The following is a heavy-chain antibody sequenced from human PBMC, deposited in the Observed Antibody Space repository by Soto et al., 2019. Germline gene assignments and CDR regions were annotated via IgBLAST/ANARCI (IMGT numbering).Heavy chain of an antibody. CDR2: IIPIFGTA. V-gene: IGHV1-69*13. CDR1: GGTFSSYA. Sequence: ASVKVSCKASGGTFSSYAISWVRQAPGQGLERMGGIIPIFGTANYAQKFQGRVTITADESTSTAYMELSSLRSEDTAVYYCARSITMIGGAIDFRGPGIMVTV. D-gene: IGHD3-22*01. J-gene: IGHJ3*01. CDR3: ARSITMIGGAIDF.